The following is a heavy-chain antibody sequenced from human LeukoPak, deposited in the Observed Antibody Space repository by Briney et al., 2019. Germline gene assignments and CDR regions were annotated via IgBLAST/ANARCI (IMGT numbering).Heavy chain of an antibody. CDR1: GFTFSRYW. J-gene: IGHJ1*01. V-gene: IGHV3-74*01. CDR2: IKSDGST. D-gene: IGHD3-22*01. Sequence: GGSLRLSCAASGFTFSRYWMHWVRQAPGKGLVWVSRIKSDGSTNYADSVKGRFTISRDNAKNTVSLQMNSLRAEDTGVYYCARAPAESGGYYPEYFLHWGQGTLVTVSS. CDR3: ARAPAESGGYYPEYFLH.